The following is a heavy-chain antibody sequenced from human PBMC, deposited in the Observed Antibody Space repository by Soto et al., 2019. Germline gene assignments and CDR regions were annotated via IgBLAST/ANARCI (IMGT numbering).Heavy chain of an antibody. J-gene: IGHJ4*02. V-gene: IGHV1-18*01. CDR3: ARVEDISGLPYD. D-gene: IGHD6-25*01. CDR1: GYTFTSYG. CDR2: ISAYNCTT. Sequence: QVQLVQSGAEVKKPGASGKVFCKSSGYTFTSYGISWVRQAPGQGLECMGCISAYNCTTNYAHKLQGRVTMTSDTSTITAYMELSMMRSHDTAVYYGARVEDISGLPYDWVQRTLV.